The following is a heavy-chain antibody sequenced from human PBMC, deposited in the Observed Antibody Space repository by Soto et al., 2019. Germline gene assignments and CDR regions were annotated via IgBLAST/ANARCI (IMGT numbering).Heavy chain of an antibody. J-gene: IGHJ4*01. D-gene: IGHD3-10*01. CDR3: VRASEPHPYGSGSYPPY. V-gene: IGHV3-64D*06. Sequence: QTGWSLRLSCSASVFTFSNSAMHWVRQTPGRGLQYLAFINSNGRNKFYGDSVKGRFTVSRDNAKNTLYLQMSSLRVDDTARYFCVRASEPHPYGSGSYPPYWGPGTQVTVSS. CDR1: VFTFSNSA. CDR2: INSNGRNK.